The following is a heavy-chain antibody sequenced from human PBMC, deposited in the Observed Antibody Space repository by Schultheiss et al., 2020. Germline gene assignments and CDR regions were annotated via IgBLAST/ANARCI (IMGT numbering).Heavy chain of an antibody. D-gene: IGHD2-21*02. V-gene: IGHV3-48*03. CDR1: GFTFSSYE. CDR2: ISSSGSTI. Sequence: GGSLRLSCAASGFTFSSYEMNWVRQAPGKGLEWVSYISSSGSTIYYAGSVKGRFTISRENAKNSLYLQMNSLRAEDTAVYYCARDQVVVVTATYYYYYGMDVWGQGTTVTVSS. J-gene: IGHJ6*02. CDR3: ARDQVVVVTATYYYYYGMDV.